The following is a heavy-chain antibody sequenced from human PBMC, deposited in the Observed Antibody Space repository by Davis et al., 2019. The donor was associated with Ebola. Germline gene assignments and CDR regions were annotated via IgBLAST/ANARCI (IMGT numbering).Heavy chain of an antibody. Sequence: GESLKISCVGYGFTFGSSWMTWVRQAPGKGLEWVANMKEDGSEKYFVDSVKGRCTISRDNAKNSLYLQMNSLRAEDTAVYYCARDLYLGSWNYYGMDVWGKGTTVTVSS. CDR3: ARDLYLGSWNYYGMDV. CDR1: GFTFGSSW. CDR2: MKEDGSEK. J-gene: IGHJ6*04. D-gene: IGHD2-2*02. V-gene: IGHV3-7*01.